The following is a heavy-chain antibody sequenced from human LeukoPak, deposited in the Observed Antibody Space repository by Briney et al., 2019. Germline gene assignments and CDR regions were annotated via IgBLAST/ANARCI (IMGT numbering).Heavy chain of an antibody. D-gene: IGHD2-15*01. CDR1: GGTFSSYA. CDR3: ARTMRGVVAAPSVSTPYWYFDL. J-gene: IGHJ2*01. CDR2: IIPILGIA. V-gene: IGHV1-69*04. Sequence: ASVKVSCKASGGTFSSYAISWVRQAPGQGLEWMGRIIPILGIANYAQKFQGRVTITADKSTSTVYMELSSLRSEDTAVYYCARTMRGVVAAPSVSTPYWYFDLWGRGTLVTVSS.